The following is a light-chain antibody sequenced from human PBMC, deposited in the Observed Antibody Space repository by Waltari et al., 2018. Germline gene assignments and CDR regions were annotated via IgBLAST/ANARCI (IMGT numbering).Light chain of an antibody. J-gene: IGLJ2*01. CDR1: AGSVSHNY. CDR3: QSYDGDHYVI. CDR2: AND. V-gene: IGLV6-57*01. Sequence: FVLTQPHSVSESPGKTVTISCTRSAGSVSHNYVLWYQQRPGSSPTTLIHANDQVLSGVPERFSGSIDRSSNSASLTISGLKTEDEADYYCQSYDGDHYVIFGGGTKLTVL.